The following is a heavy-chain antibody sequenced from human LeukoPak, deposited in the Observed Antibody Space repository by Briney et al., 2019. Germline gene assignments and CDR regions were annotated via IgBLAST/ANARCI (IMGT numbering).Heavy chain of an antibody. V-gene: IGHV4-59*08. CDR1: GGSISSYY. CDR2: IYYSGST. D-gene: IGHD2-8*01. J-gene: IGHJ2*01. Sequence: PSETLSLTCTVSGGSISSYYWSWIRQPPGKGLEWIGYIYYSGSTNYNPSLKSRVTISVDTSKNQFSLKLSSVTAADTAVYYCARSGVRAPDWYFDLWGRGTLVTVSS. CDR3: ARSGVRAPDWYFDL.